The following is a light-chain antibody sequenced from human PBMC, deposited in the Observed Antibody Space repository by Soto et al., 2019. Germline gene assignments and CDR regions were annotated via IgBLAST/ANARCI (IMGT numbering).Light chain of an antibody. J-gene: IGKJ1*01. CDR2: RAS. Sequence: DVEMTQSPLSLPVSLGQPASISCRSSQSLVHSDGNTYLNWFQQRPGQSPRRLISRASNRDSGVPDRFRGSGSGTDFTLKISRVEAEDVAAYYCMQGTHWPWTLGQGTKVEIK. CDR3: MQGTHWPWT. CDR1: QSLVHSDGNTY. V-gene: IGKV2-30*02.